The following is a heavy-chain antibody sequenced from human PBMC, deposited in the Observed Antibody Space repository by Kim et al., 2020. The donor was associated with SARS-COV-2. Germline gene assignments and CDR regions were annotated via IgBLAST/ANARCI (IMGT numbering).Heavy chain of an antibody. V-gene: IGHV4-59*01. J-gene: IGHJ1*01. D-gene: IGHD1-26*01. CDR1: GVSISSYY. CDR2: IYYRGST. CDR3: AWGSISGTYFPH. Sequence: SETLSLTCTVSGVSISSYYWTWIRQPPGKGLEWIGYIYYRGSTNYNPSLKSRVTISVDTSKKQFSLKLNSVTAADTAMYYCAWGSISGTYFPHWGQGTLVTVSS.